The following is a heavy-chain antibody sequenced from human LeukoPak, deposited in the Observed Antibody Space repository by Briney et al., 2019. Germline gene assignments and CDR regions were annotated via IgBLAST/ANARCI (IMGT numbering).Heavy chain of an antibody. CDR1: GFTFSKYW. Sequence: GGSLRLSCAVSGFTFSKYWMSWVRQAPGLGLELVANVKEDGTETYYVDSVKGRFTISRDNARNSVYLQMDRLRAGDTAVYYCARAGGGYFDYWGQGTLVTVSS. V-gene: IGHV3-7*03. J-gene: IGHJ4*02. D-gene: IGHD4-23*01. CDR3: ARAGGGYFDY. CDR2: VKEDGTET.